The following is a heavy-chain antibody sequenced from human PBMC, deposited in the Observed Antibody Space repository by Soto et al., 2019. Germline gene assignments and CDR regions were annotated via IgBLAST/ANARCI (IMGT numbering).Heavy chain of an antibody. CDR3: ARGGCLMDV. CDR1: GGSFSGYY. V-gene: IGHV4-34*01. Sequence: QVQLQQWGAGLLKPSETLSLTCAVYGGSFSGYYWRWIRPPPGRRLVWIGEINHSGSTNYNPSLKSRVTISVYTSKDHFSLKLSSVTAADTAVYYCARGGCLMDVGGQGTTVTVSS. J-gene: IGHJ6*02. CDR2: INHSGST.